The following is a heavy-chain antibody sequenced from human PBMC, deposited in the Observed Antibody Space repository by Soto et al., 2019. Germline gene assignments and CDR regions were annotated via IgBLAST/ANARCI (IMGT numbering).Heavy chain of an antibody. D-gene: IGHD3-10*01. V-gene: IGHV5-51*01. Sequence: GKGLEWMGMIYPGDSDARYSPSFEGQVTFSVDKSINTAYLQWNSLKASDTAMYYCARQGGEYNTMSDYWGQGTLVTVSS. CDR2: IYPGDSDA. J-gene: IGHJ4*02. CDR3: ARQGGEYNTMSDY.